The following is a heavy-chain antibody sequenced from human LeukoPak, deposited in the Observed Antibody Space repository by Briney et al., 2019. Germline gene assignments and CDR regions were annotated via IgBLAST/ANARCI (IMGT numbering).Heavy chain of an antibody. J-gene: IGHJ4*02. CDR2: FDPEDGET. V-gene: IGHV1-24*01. D-gene: IGHD2-2*01. Sequence: GASVKVSCKVSGYTLTELSMHWVRQAPGKGLEWMGGFDPEDGETIYAQKFQGRVTMTEDTSTDTAYMGLSSLRSEDTAVYYCARGYCSSINCWAAGDYWGQGTLVTVSS. CDR1: GYTLTELS. CDR3: ARGYCSSINCWAAGDY.